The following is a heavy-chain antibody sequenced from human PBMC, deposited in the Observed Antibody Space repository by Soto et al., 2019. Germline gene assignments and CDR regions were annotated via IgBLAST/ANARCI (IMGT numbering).Heavy chain of an antibody. CDR1: GFIFKNYA. CDR3: TKSSGGSSSVGMDY. Sequence: QVQLVESGGGVVQPGRSLRLSCAGSGFIFKNYALNWVRQAPGKGLEWVASITRDGYNKYYADSVKGPFTISRDNSRDTLSLQMTALTIEDSSVYYCTKSSGGSSSVGMDYWGQGTRVTVSS. D-gene: IGHD6-6*01. CDR2: ITRDGYNK. V-gene: IGHV3-30*04. J-gene: IGHJ4*02.